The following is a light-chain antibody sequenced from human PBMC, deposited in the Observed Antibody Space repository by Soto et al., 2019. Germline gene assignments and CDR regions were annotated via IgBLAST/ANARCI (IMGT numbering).Light chain of an antibody. CDR1: HSIISTY. CDR2: GSS. Sequence: EIVLTQSPATLSVSPGETATLSCRASHSIISTYLAWFQLKPGLAPRLLIYGSSNRATGIPDRFSGSGSGTEFTLTISRLEPEDFAVYYCHQYYDWTPWTFGQGTKVEI. J-gene: IGKJ1*01. V-gene: IGKV3-20*01. CDR3: HQYYDWTPWT.